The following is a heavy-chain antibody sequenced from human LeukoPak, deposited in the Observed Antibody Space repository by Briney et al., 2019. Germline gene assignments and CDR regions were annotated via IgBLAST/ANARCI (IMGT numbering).Heavy chain of an antibody. V-gene: IGHV3-53*01. CDR2: IYSGGST. CDR3: ARVLHKRNYDSSDYYGY. D-gene: IGHD3-22*01. CDR1: GFTVSSNY. Sequence: PGGSLRLSCAASGFTVSSNYMSWVRQAPGKGLEWVSVIYSGGSTYYADSVKGRFTISRDNSKNTLYLQMNSLRAEDTAVYYCARVLHKRNYDSSDYYGYWGQGILVTVSS. J-gene: IGHJ4*02.